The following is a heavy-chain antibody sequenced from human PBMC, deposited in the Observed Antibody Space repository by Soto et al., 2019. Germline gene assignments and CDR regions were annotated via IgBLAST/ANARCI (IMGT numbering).Heavy chain of an antibody. V-gene: IGHV1-8*01. CDR1: GYTFTSYD. D-gene: IGHD1-1*01. Sequence: ASVKVSCKASGYTFTSYDINWVRQATGQGLEWMGWMNPNSGNTGYAQKFQGRVTKTRNTSISTAYMELSSLRSDDTAVYYCARGLYDWNYYYYYYMDVWGKGTTVTVSS. J-gene: IGHJ6*03. CDR2: MNPNSGNT. CDR3: ARGLYDWNYYYYYYMDV.